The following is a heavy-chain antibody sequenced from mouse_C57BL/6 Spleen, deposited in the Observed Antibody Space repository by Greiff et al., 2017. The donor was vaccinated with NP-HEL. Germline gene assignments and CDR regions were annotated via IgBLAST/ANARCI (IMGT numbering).Heavy chain of an antibody. V-gene: IGHV1-81*01. J-gene: IGHJ4*01. CDR2: IYPRSGNT. CDR1: GYTFTSYG. CDR3: ARSITTVERDAMDY. Sequence: QVQLQQSGAELARPGASVKLSCKASGYTFTSYGISWVKQRTGQGLEWIGEIYPRSGNTYYNEKFKGKATLTADKSSSTAYMELRSLTSEDSAVYFCARSITTVERDAMDYWGQGTSVTVSS. D-gene: IGHD1-1*01.